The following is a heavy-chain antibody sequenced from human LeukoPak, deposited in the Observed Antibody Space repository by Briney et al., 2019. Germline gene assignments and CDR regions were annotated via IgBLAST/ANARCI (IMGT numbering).Heavy chain of an antibody. J-gene: IGHJ6*02. CDR3: AGTQITAMAPYYGMDV. CDR1: GYTFTSYG. D-gene: IGHD5-18*01. CDR2: ISAYNGNT. Sequence: ASVKVSCKASGYTFTSYGISWVRQAPGQGLEWMGWISAYNGNTNYAQKLQGRVTMTTDTSTSTAYMELRSLRSDDTAVYYCAGTQITAMAPYYGMDVWGQGTTVTVSS. V-gene: IGHV1-18*01.